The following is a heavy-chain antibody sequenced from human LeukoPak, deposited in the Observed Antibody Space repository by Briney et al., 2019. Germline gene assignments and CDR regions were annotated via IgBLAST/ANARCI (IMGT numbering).Heavy chain of an antibody. D-gene: IGHD3-10*01. CDR3: AMGAGVRGATDWFDP. CDR1: GGSISSGGYS. J-gene: IGHJ5*02. CDR2: IYHSGST. Sequence: SETLSLTCAVSGGSISSGGYSWSWIRQPPGKGLEWIGYIYHSGSTYYNPSLKSRVTISVDTSKNQFSLKLSSVTAADTAVYYCAMGAGVRGATDWFDPWGQGTLVTVSS. V-gene: IGHV4-30-2*01.